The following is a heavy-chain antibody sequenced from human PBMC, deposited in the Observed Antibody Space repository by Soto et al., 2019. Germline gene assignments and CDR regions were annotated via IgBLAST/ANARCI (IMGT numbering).Heavy chain of an antibody. V-gene: IGHV3-30*18. CDR3: AKNKKYGYDFWSDLYYYYYYGMDV. J-gene: IGHJ6*02. CDR2: ISYDGSNK. CDR1: GFTFSSYG. D-gene: IGHD3-3*01. Sequence: HPGGSLRLSCAASGFTFSSYGMHWVRQAPGKGLEWVAVISYDGSNKYYADSVKGRFTISRDNSKNTLYLQMNSLRAEDTAVYYCAKNKKYGYDFWSDLYYYYYYGMDVWGQGTTVTVSS.